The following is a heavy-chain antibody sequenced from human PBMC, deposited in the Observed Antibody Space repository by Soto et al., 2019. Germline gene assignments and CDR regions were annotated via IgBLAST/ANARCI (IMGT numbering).Heavy chain of an antibody. CDR1: GGTFSSYA. Sequence: SVKVSCKASGGTFSSYAISWVRQAPGQGLEWMGGIIPIFGTANYAQKFQGRVTITADESTSTAYMELSSLRSEDTAVYYCAGGGLRGQLVTWCGPWGQGTPVTVSS. CDR2: IIPIFGTA. D-gene: IGHD6-13*01. J-gene: IGHJ5*02. V-gene: IGHV1-69*13. CDR3: AGGGLRGQLVTWCGP.